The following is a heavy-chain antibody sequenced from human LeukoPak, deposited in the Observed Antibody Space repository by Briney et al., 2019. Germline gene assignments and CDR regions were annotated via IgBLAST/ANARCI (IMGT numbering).Heavy chain of an antibody. CDR1: GGSFSGYY. J-gene: IGHJ4*02. Sequence: SETLSLTCAVYGGSFSGYYWSWIRQPPGKGLEWIGEINHSGSTNYNPSLKSRVTISVDTSKNQFSLKLSSVTAADTAVYYCARMDTAMGTLAYFDYWGQGTLVTVSS. CDR2: INHSGST. D-gene: IGHD5-18*01. V-gene: IGHV4-34*01. CDR3: ARMDTAMGTLAYFDY.